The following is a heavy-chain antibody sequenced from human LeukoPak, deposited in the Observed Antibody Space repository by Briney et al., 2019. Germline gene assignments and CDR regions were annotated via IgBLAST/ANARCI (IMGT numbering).Heavy chain of an antibody. D-gene: IGHD1-26*01. Sequence: GESLKISCMSSGYSFTSHWVGWVRQMPGKGLEWMGINFPGGSDTRYSPSFQGQVTISADRSISTIYLEWSSLKASDTAMYYCARRSLMSVHGSYSAFDLWGQGTMVIVSS. CDR1: GYSFTSHW. CDR3: ARRSLMSVHGSYSAFDL. J-gene: IGHJ3*01. V-gene: IGHV5-51*01. CDR2: NFPGGSDT.